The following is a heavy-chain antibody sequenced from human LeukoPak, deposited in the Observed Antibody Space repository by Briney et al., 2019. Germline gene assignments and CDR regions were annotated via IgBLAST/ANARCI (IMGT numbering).Heavy chain of an antibody. CDR1: GGSISSYY. V-gene: IGHV4-59*08. CDR3: ARHRINPHFGVVPLDY. Sequence: SETLSLTCTVSGGSISSYYWSWIRQPPGKGLEWIGYIYYSGSTNYNPSLKSRVTISVDTSKNQFSLKLSSVTAADAAVYYCARHRINPHFGVVPLDYWAREPWSPSPQ. J-gene: IGHJ4*02. D-gene: IGHD3-3*01. CDR2: IYYSGST.